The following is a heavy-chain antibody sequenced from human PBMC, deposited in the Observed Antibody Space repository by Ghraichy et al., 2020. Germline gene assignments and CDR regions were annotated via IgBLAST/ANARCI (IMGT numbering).Heavy chain of an antibody. D-gene: IGHD4-23*01. CDR3: ARWDGGTSFDF. CDR2: IFYTGDT. J-gene: IGHJ4*02. V-gene: IGHV4-59*11. CDR1: PGSISGRY. Sequence: SETLSLTCAVSPGSISGRYCSWLRQAPGKGLEWIGYIFYTGDTNYNPSLRGRVAMSVDGSQNQLSLKVSSVIPADTAVYYCARWDGGTSFDFWGPGILVTVSS.